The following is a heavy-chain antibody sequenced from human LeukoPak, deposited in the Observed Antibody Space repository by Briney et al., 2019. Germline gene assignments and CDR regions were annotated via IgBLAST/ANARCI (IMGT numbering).Heavy chain of an antibody. D-gene: IGHD5-18*01. CDR1: GFSFSSYA. V-gene: IGHV3-23*01. Sequence: GGSLRLSCAASGFSFSSYAMSWVRQAPGKGLEWVSTISGGGDSTYYRDSVKGRFTISRDNSKNTVDLQMNSLRAEDTAVYYCAKILRGYSYGGFDYWGQGTLVPVSS. J-gene: IGHJ4*02. CDR2: ISGGGDST. CDR3: AKILRGYSYGGFDY.